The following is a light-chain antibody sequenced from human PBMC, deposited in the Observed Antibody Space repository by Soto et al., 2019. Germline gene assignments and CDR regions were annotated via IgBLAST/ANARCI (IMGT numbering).Light chain of an antibody. CDR3: CSYVGSSTAI. V-gene: IGLV2-23*01. CDR1: SSDVGSDNL. J-gene: IGLJ2*01. CDR2: EGS. Sequence: QSVLTQPASVSGSPGQSITISCTGTSSDVGSDNLVSWYQQHPGKAPKLMIYEGSKRPSGVSNRFSGSKSGNTASLTISGLQAEDEADYYCCSYVGSSTAIFGGGTQLTVL.